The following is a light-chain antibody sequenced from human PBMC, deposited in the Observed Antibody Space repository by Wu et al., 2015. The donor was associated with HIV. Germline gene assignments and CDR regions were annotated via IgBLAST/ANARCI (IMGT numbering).Light chain of an antibody. CDR1: QNINNR. CDR3: QQYYNWPPWT. CDR2: DAS. V-gene: IGKV3-15*01. Sequence: EVVMTQSPATLAVSPGETATLSCRASQNINNRLAWYQQRPGQAPRLLIYDASTRATDIPGRFSGSGSATKFTLTINNIQSEDFVLYYCQQYYNWPPWTFGQGTMVEV. J-gene: IGKJ1*01.